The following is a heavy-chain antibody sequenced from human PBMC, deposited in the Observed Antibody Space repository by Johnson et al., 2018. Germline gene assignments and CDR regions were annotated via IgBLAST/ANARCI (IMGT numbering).Heavy chain of an antibody. Sequence: VQLVESGGGLVQPGGSLRLSCAGSGLTFSSYGMTWVRQAPGKGLEWVSAISGSGGSTFYADSVEGRFTISRDTSKNTLYLQMNSLRAVDPAVYYCAKGSGRYSFSYQYYYMDVWGKGTTVTVSS. CDR1: GLTFSSYG. V-gene: IGHV3-23*04. CDR3: AKGSGRYSFSYQYYYMDV. CDR2: ISGSGGST. D-gene: IGHD1-26*01. J-gene: IGHJ6*03.